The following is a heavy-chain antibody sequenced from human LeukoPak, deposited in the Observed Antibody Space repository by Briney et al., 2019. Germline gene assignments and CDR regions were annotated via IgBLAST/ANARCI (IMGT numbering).Heavy chain of an antibody. D-gene: IGHD2-2*02. Sequence: PSETLSLTCTVSGGSISSYYWSWIRQPPGKGLEWIGYIYYSGSTNYNPSLKSRVTISVDTSKNQFSLKLSSVTAADTAVYYCARGKPGIVVVPAAISEDYYYYYMDVWGKGTTVTVSS. CDR3: ARGKPGIVVVPAAISEDYYYYYMDV. V-gene: IGHV4-59*01. J-gene: IGHJ6*03. CDR1: GGSISSYY. CDR2: IYYSGST.